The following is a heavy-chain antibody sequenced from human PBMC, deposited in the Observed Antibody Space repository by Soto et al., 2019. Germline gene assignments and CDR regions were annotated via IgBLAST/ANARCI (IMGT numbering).Heavy chain of an antibody. CDR1: GGRLDNYA. CDR2: FIPIFGRA. V-gene: IGHV1-69*06. Sequence: SVKVSWKACGGRLDNYASSWVRQAPGQGLEWMGDFIPIFGRANYAQKFQGRVTLTADKSTSTAYMELSSLRSEDTAVYYCARESYTVATLFDYWGQGTLVTGSS. D-gene: IGHD4-17*01. J-gene: IGHJ4*02. CDR3: ARESYTVATLFDY.